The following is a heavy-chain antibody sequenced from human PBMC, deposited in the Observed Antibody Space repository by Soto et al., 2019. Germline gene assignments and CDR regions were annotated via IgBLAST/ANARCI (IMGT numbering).Heavy chain of an antibody. Sequence: QVQLQQWGAGLLKPSETLSLTCAVYGGSFSGYQWTWIRQTPGKGLEWIGEINDSGNINYNPSLKTRDNILVDTAKTQTSLKVSSVTAAEPAVYYCARGLILWFGELSRRGGYYSSMDVWGKGTTVTVSS. D-gene: IGHD3-10*01. CDR2: INDSGNI. V-gene: IGHV4-34*01. CDR1: GGSFSGYQ. J-gene: IGHJ6*03. CDR3: ARGLILWFGELSRRGGYYSSMDV.